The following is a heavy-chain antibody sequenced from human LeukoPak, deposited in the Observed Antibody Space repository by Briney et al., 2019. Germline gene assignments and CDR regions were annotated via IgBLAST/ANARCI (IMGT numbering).Heavy chain of an antibody. CDR1: GGSISSYY. CDR3: AARHGTYYDFWSGWGSSYYYYGMDV. CDR2: IYYSGST. Sequence: SETLSLTCTVSGGSISSYYWSWIRQPPGKGLEWIGYIYYSGSTNYNPSLKSRVTISVDTSKNQFSLKLSSVTAADTAVYYCAARHGTYYDFWSGWGSSYYYYGMDVWGQGTTVTVS. J-gene: IGHJ6*02. V-gene: IGHV4-59*08. D-gene: IGHD3-3*01.